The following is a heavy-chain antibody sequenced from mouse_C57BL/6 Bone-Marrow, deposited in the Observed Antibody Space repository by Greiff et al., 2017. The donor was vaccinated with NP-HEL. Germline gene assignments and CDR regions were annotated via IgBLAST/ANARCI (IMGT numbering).Heavy chain of an antibody. J-gene: IGHJ2*01. D-gene: IGHD2-3*01. CDR1: GYTFTSYW. CDR2: IHPNSGST. CDR3: TGWLLLFDY. Sequence: QVQLQQPGAELVKPGASVKLSCKASGYTFTSYWMHWVKQRPGQGLEWIGMIHPNSGSTNYNEKFKSKATLTVDKSSSTAYMQLSSLTCEDTAVYYSTGWLLLFDYWSQGTTRTVTS. V-gene: IGHV1-64*01.